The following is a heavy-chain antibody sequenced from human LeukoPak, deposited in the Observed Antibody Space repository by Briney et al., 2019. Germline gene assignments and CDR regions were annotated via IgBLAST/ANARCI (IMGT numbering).Heavy chain of an antibody. Sequence: GGSLRLSCVASGFTFSSHWMTWVRQAPGKGLEWVATINQDGSEKYYVDSVKGRFTISRDNAKNSLYPQMNSLRAEDTAVYYCARDHVTPGLLFDYWGQGNLVTVSS. CDR1: GFTFSSHW. CDR3: ARDHVTPGLLFDY. J-gene: IGHJ4*02. D-gene: IGHD2-21*01. V-gene: IGHV3-7*01. CDR2: INQDGSEK.